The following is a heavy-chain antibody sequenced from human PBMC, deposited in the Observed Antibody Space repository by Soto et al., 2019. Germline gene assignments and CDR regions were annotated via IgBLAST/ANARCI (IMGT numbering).Heavy chain of an antibody. J-gene: IGHJ4*02. CDR2: ISGSGGST. D-gene: IGHD6-13*01. CDR1: GFTFSSYA. V-gene: IGHV3-23*01. Sequence: GGSLRLSCAASGFTFSSYAMSWVRQAPGKGLEWVSAISGSGGSTYYADSVKGRFTISRDNSKNTLYLQMNSLRAEETAVYYCAKDQELCCIAAAGTSTDYWGQGNLVTVSP. CDR3: AKDQELCCIAAAGTSTDY.